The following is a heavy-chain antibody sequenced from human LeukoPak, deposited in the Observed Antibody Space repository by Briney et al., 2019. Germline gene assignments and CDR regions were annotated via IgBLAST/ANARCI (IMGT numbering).Heavy chain of an antibody. CDR2: INHSGST. V-gene: IGHV4-34*01. Sequence: SETLSLTCAVYGGSFSGYYWSWIRQPPGKGLEWIGEINHSGSTNYNPSLKGRVTISVDTSKNQFSLKLSSVTAADTAVYYCARLLDKRYYFDYWGQGTLVTVSS. CDR1: GGSFSGYY. D-gene: IGHD3-9*01. CDR3: ARLLDKRYYFDY. J-gene: IGHJ4*02.